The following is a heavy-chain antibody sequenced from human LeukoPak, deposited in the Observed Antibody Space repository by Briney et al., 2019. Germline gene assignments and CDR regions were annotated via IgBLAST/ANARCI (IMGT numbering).Heavy chain of an antibody. D-gene: IGHD1-26*01. Sequence: PSETLSLTCTVSGVSITNYYWAWIRQPAGKGLEWIGRMHISGSTNYNPSLKSRVSISIDKTKNQFSLKLRSVTAADTAIYYCARDYLVGAPLDSWGQGTLVTVSS. CDR2: MHISGST. J-gene: IGHJ4*02. CDR3: ARDYLVGAPLDS. CDR1: GVSITNYY. V-gene: IGHV4-4*07.